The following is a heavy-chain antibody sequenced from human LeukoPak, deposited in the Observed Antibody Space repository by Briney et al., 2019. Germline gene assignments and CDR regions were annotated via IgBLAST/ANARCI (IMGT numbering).Heavy chain of an antibody. CDR2: INPNSGGT. D-gene: IGHD1-26*01. CDR3: ARDFSRGSYKGRDYYMDV. V-gene: IGHV1-2*02. Sequence: GASVKVSCKTSGYTFTGYYMHWVRQAPGQGLEWMGWINPNSGGTNYAQKFQGRVTMTRDTSISTAYMELSRLRSDDTAVYYCARDFSRGSYKGRDYYMDVWGKGTTVTVSS. J-gene: IGHJ6*03. CDR1: GYTFTGYY.